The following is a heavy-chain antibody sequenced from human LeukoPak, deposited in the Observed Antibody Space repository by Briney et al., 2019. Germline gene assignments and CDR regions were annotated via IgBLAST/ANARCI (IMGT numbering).Heavy chain of an antibody. CDR1: GYIWTNNW. CDR3: ARFAYTSSLDY. D-gene: IGHD2-2*01. CDR2: IYPGHSDT. V-gene: IGHV5-51*01. Sequence: GESLKISCKVSGYIWTNNWIGWVRQVPGKGLEWMGLIYPGHSDTKYSPSFQGQVTFSVDKSINTACLHWSSLQASDTAIYFCARFAYTSSLDYWGQGTRVTVSS. J-gene: IGHJ4*02.